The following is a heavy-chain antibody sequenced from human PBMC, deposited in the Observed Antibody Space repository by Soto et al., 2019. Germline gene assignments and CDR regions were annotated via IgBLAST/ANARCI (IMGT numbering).Heavy chain of an antibody. CDR2: ISPKGDST. CDR1: GFTFNNYA. Sequence: EVQLLESGGGLVQPGGSLRLACAASGFTFNNYAMNWVRQAPGRGLEWVSIISPKGDSTYYADSVKGRFTISRDNSQNTVFLQMNSLRAEDTAIYFCAKVRLTDYLRYAPHLWGQGTLVTVSS. D-gene: IGHD2-8*01. V-gene: IGHV3-23*01. CDR3: AKVRLTDYLRYAPHL. J-gene: IGHJ3*01.